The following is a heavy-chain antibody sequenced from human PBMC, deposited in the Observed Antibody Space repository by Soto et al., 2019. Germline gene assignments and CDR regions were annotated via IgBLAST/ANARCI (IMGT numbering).Heavy chain of an antibody. CDR1: GGSISSGGYY. CDR2: IYYSGST. D-gene: IGHD3-22*01. CDR3: ACLDSSGYYFDY. Sequence: PSETLSLTCTVSGGSISSGGYYWSWIRQHPGKGLEWIGYIYYSGSTYYNPSLKSRVTISVDTSKNQFSLKLSSVTAADTAVYYCACLDSSGYYFDYWGQGTLVTVPS. V-gene: IGHV4-31*03. J-gene: IGHJ4*02.